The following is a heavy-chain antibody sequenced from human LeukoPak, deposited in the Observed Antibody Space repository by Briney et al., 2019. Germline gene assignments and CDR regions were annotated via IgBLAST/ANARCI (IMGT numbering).Heavy chain of an antibody. V-gene: IGHV3-74*01. J-gene: IGHJ4*02. D-gene: IGHD1-1*01. CDR3: ARDMWGTFDY. CDR1: GFTFTQLG. Sequence: GGPLRLSFAPSGFTFTQLGMKWAAQSPGKGPVWVSRISPDGDITHYADSVKGRFTISRDNARNTLYLQITSLSVEDTAVYFCARDMWGTFDYWGQGALVTVSS. CDR2: ISPDGDIT.